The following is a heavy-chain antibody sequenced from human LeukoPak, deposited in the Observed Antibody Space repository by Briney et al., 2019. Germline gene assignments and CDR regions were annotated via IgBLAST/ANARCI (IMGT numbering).Heavy chain of an antibody. CDR1: GFTFSSYA. J-gene: IGHJ4*02. CDR3: ARDIDFWSGYYDY. V-gene: IGHV3-23*01. Sequence: GGSLRLSCAASGFTFSSYAMSWVRQAPGKGLEWVSAISGSGGSTYYADSVKGRFTISRDNAKNSLYLQMNSLRAEDTAVYYCARDIDFWSGYYDYWGQGTLVTVSS. CDR2: ISGSGGST. D-gene: IGHD3-3*01.